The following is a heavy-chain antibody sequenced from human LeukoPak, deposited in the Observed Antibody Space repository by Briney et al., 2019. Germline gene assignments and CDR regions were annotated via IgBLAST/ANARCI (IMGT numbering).Heavy chain of an antibody. CDR3: ARDGSGGWYYYFDY. V-gene: IGHV4-39*07. D-gene: IGHD6-19*01. J-gene: IGHJ4*02. CDR2: IYYSGST. Sequence: SETLSLTCTVSGGSISSSSYYWGWIRQPPGKGLEWIGSIYYSGSTYYNPSLKSRVTISVDTSKNQFSLKLSSVTAADTAVYYCARDGSGGWYYYFDYWGQGTLVTVSS. CDR1: GGSISSSSYY.